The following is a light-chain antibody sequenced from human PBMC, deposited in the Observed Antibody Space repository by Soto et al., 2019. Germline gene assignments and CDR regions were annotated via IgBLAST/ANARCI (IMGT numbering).Light chain of an antibody. CDR1: QTINTEF. Sequence: EIVLTQSPGTLSLSPGERATFSCRTSQTINTEFLAWYQQRPGLAPRLLIHGTSNRATGLPDRFSGSGSGTDFTLTISALEPEDVAVDYCQRYGSSPPYAFGQGTKLEI. CDR3: QRYGSSPPYA. CDR2: GTS. J-gene: IGKJ2*01. V-gene: IGKV3-20*01.